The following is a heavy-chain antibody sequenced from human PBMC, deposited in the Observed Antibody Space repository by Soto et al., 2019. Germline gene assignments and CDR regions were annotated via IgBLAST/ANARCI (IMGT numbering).Heavy chain of an antibody. Sequence: EVQLVESGGGLVQPGGSLRLSCAASGFTFSSYRMNWVRQAPGKGLERVSYIRSSSSTIYYADSVKGRFTISRDKAKKLLYLKMNGLRDDDTAVDDCARDTTVTRGYFYLWGRGTLVTVSS. V-gene: IGHV3-48*02. CDR1: GFTFSSYR. D-gene: IGHD4-17*01. CDR2: IRSSSSTI. J-gene: IGHJ2*01. CDR3: ARDTTVTRGYFYL.